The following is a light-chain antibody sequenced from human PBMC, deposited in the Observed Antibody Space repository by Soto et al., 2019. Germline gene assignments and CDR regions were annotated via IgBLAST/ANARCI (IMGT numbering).Light chain of an antibody. V-gene: IGKV3-20*01. CDR3: QQYGSSPWT. CDR1: QSVSSNY. Sequence: EIVLTQSPGTLSLSPGERATLSCRASQSVSSNYLAWFQQKPGQAPRLLMFGASSRATGIPDRFSGSGSGTGFSLIISRLEPEDFAVYYCQQYGSSPWTFGQGTKVDIK. CDR2: GAS. J-gene: IGKJ1*01.